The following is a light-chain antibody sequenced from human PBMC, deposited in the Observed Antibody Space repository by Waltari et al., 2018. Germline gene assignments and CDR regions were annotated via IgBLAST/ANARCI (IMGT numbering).Light chain of an antibody. CDR2: DAS. CDR1: KPITHY. J-gene: IGKJ3*01. CDR3: QRYDNLPIFA. Sequence: DIQLTQSPSSLSASVGDRVTITCRASKPITHYLNWYQQKPGKAPKLLIHDASKLETGVPSRFSGSQSGTDYTCAISSLLPEDVATYYCQRYDNLPIFAFGPGTKVDIK. V-gene: IGKV1-33*01.